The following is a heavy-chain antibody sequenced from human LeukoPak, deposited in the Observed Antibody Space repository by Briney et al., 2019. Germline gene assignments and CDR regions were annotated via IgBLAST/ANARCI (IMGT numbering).Heavy chain of an antibody. CDR1: AFTFSTFG. V-gene: IGHV3-30*02. Sequence: PGGSLRLSCAASAFTFSTFGMHWVRQAPGKGLEWMTFIRDSGSGQYYADSVKGRFTISRDNSKNTLYLDMNSLRAEDTAVYYCAKGGKRGAAGPDGYSLWGQGTMVTVSS. CDR3: AKGGKRGAAGPDGYSL. CDR2: IRDSGSGQ. J-gene: IGHJ3*01. D-gene: IGHD6-13*01.